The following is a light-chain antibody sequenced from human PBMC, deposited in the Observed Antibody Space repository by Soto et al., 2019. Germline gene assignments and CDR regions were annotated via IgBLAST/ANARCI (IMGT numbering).Light chain of an antibody. CDR2: AAS. J-gene: IGKJ3*01. V-gene: IGKV3-15*01. Sequence: EIVMTQSPATLSVSPGERATLSCRASQSVSGNLAWYQQKPGQAPRLLIYAASTRATGIPARFSCSGSGTEFTLTISSRQSEDFAVYYCQQYNNWPPITFGPGTKVDIK. CDR1: QSVSGN. CDR3: QQYNNWPPIT.